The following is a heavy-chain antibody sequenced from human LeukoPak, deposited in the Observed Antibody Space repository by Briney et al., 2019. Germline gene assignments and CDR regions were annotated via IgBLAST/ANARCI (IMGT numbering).Heavy chain of an antibody. CDR3: ARIGSAAFTDS. Sequence: PGGSLRLSCAASGFTFSTYALNWVSQAPGKGLEWVSAISDSGGTIYYADSVKGRFTMSRDNSKNSLFLQMNSLRAEDTAVYYCARIGSAAFTDSWGQGTLATVSS. D-gene: IGHD3-3*02. V-gene: IGHV3-23*01. CDR1: GFTFSTYA. J-gene: IGHJ4*02. CDR2: ISDSGGTI.